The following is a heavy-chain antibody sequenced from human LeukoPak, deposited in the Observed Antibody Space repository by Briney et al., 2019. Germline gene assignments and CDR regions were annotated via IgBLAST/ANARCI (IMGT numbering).Heavy chain of an antibody. CDR3: ARADILTGYCDFDY. J-gene: IGHJ4*02. D-gene: IGHD3-9*01. Sequence: PSETLSLTCAVYGGSFSGYYWSWIRQPPGKGLEWIGEINHSGSTNYNPSLKSRVTISVDTSKNQFSLKLSSVTAADTAVYYCARADILTGYCDFDYWGQGTLVTVSS. CDR2: INHSGST. CDR1: GGSFSGYY. V-gene: IGHV4-34*01.